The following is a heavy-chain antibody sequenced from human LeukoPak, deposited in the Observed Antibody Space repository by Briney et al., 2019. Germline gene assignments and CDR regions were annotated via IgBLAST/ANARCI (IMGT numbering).Heavy chain of an antibody. CDR3: ARDPGYSYGLPSY. Sequence: GGSLRLSCAASGFTFSSYAMHWVRQAPGKGLEWVAVISYDGSNKYYADSVKGRFTISRDSSKNTLYLQMNSLRAEDTAVYYCARDPGYSYGLPSYWGQGTLVTVSS. CDR2: ISYDGSNK. J-gene: IGHJ4*02. D-gene: IGHD5-18*01. CDR1: GFTFSSYA. V-gene: IGHV3-30-3*01.